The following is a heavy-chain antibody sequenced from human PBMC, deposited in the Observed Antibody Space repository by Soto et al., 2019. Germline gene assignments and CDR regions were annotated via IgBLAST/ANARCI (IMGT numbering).Heavy chain of an antibody. CDR2: MSYDGSTK. D-gene: IGHD6-6*01. V-gene: IGHV3-30*18. CDR1: RFTLSSYG. Sequence: QVQVMESGGGVVQPGGSLRLSCAASRFTLSSYGMHWVRQAPGKGREWVALMSYDGSTKYYADSVKGRFTVSRDNSKNTLYLQMSSLRAEDTAVYYCAKVLRIAARHPLYYFYGMDVWGQGTTVTVSS. J-gene: IGHJ6*02. CDR3: AKVLRIAARHPLYYFYGMDV.